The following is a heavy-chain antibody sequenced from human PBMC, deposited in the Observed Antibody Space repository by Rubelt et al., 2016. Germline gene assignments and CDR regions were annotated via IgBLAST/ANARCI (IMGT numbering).Heavy chain of an antibody. D-gene: IGHD1-7*01. CDR2: THHSGTT. CDR3: ARRLRESGTTVGFDS. J-gene: IGHJ4*02. Sequence: QLQLQESGPGLVKPSETLSLTCTVSGDSISSSDDYWAWIRQPPGKGLEWIGSTHHSGTTFYNPALKGRVTITVDTTKNQLSLKWNAGTAADTAVYYGARRLRESGTTVGFDSWGQGTLVTVSS. V-gene: IGHV4-39*01. CDR1: GDSISSSDDY.